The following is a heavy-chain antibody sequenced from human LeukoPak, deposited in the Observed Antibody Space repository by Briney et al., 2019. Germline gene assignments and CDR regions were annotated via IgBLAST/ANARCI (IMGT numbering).Heavy chain of an antibody. Sequence: ASVKVSCKASGYTFNNYAISWVRQAPGQGLEWMGWINPNSGGTNYAQKFQGRVTMTRDTSISTAYMELSRLRSDDTAVYYCAREEYSSSWYGWGQGTLVTVSS. CDR3: AREEYSSSWYG. CDR1: GYTFNNYA. V-gene: IGHV1-2*02. D-gene: IGHD6-13*01. J-gene: IGHJ4*02. CDR2: INPNSGGT.